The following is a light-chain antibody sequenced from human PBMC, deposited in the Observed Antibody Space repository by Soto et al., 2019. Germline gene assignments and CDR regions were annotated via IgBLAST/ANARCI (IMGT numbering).Light chain of an antibody. J-gene: IGLJ2*01. CDR1: SGHSSYI. CDR3: ETWDSNTRV. CDR2: LEGSGSY. V-gene: IGLV4-60*02. Sequence: QLVLTQSSSASASLGSSVKLTCTLSSGHSSYIIAWHHQQPGKAPRYLMKLEGSGSYNKGSGVPDRFSGSSSGADRYLTISNLQFEDEANYYCETWDSNTRVFGGETKVTVL.